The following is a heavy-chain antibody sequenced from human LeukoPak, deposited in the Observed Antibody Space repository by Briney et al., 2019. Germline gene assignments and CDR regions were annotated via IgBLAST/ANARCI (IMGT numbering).Heavy chain of an antibody. J-gene: IGHJ4*02. V-gene: IGHV3-66*04. CDR1: GFTVSSNY. D-gene: IGHD2-2*01. CDR2: IYSGGNT. CDR3: SGLVPPYY. Sequence: GGSLRLSCAASGFTVSSNYMSWVRQAPGKGLEWVSVIYSGGNTCYADSVKGRSTISRDNSKNTLYLQMSSLRAEDTAVYYCSGLVPPYYWGQGTQVIVSS.